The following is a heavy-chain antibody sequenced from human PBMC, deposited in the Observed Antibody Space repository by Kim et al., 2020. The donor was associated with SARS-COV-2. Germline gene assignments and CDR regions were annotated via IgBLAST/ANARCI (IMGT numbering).Heavy chain of an antibody. CDR1: GFTFSSYG. CDR3: AKKYSGSYFGYFDY. D-gene: IGHD1-26*01. Sequence: GGSLRLSCAASGFTFSSYGMHWVRQAPGKGLESVAVISYDGSNKYYADSVKGRFTISRDNSKNTLYLQMNSLRAEDTAVYYCAKKYSGSYFGYFDYWGQG. J-gene: IGHJ4*02. V-gene: IGHV3-30*18. CDR2: ISYDGSNK.